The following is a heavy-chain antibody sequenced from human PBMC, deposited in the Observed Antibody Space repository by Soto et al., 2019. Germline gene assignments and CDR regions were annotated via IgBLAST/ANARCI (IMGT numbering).Heavy chain of an antibody. Sequence: SQTLSLTCAISGDSVSSNSAAWNWIRQSPSRGLEWLGRTYYRSKWYNDYAVSVKSRITINPDTSKNQFSLQLNSVTPEDTAVYYCARSAYCTNGVCYGDYYHYYMDVWGKGTTVTVSS. CDR3: ARSAYCTNGVCYGDYYHYYMDV. D-gene: IGHD2-8*01. CDR2: TYYRSKWYN. V-gene: IGHV6-1*01. J-gene: IGHJ6*03. CDR1: GDSVSSNSAA.